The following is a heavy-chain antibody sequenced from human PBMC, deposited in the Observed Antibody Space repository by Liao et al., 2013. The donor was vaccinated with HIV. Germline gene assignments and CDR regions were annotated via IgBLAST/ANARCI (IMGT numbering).Heavy chain of an antibody. CDR2: VHYSGAT. Sequence: QLQLQESGPGLVKPSETLSLTCTVSGGSISSSSYYWGWIRQPPGKGLEYIGSVHYSGATYSNPSLKSRVTMSVDTSKNHFSLKLSSVTAADTAVYYCARGGRRDYYSRSDYYYYYMDVWGKGTTVTVSS. D-gene: IGHD4-17*01. V-gene: IGHV4-39*07. CDR1: GGSISSSSYY. J-gene: IGHJ6*03. CDR3: ARGGRRDYYSRSDYYYYYMDV.